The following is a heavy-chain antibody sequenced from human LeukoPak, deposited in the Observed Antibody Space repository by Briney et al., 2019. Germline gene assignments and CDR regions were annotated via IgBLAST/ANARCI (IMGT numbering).Heavy chain of an antibody. Sequence: SETLSLTCSVSGGAIISYYWSWIRQPAGKGPEWIGRIYPTGNTDYNPSLKTRVTMSTDLSKRQFSLRLRSVTAADTAVYYCARLKFYDSTGYSPGYYMDVWGKGTAVTVSS. CDR1: GGAIISYY. D-gene: IGHD3-22*01. V-gene: IGHV4-4*07. CDR3: ARLKFYDSTGYSPGYYMDV. J-gene: IGHJ6*03. CDR2: IYPTGNT.